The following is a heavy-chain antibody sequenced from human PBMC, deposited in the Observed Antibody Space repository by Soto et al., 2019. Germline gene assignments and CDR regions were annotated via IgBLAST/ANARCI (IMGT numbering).Heavy chain of an antibody. Sequence: PSEALCLTWTVSGGFIRTSGYSWGWIRRPPGKGLEWIATISYSGSTYYNPSLKSRVTMSVDTSKNQFSLKLSSVTAADTAVYFCARHRYCSGETCCHLGDLFDPWGQGTVVTVSS. CDR1: GGFIRTSGYS. CDR3: ARHRYCSGETCCHLGDLFDP. J-gene: IGHJ5*02. CDR2: ISYSGST. D-gene: IGHD2-15*01. V-gene: IGHV4-39*01.